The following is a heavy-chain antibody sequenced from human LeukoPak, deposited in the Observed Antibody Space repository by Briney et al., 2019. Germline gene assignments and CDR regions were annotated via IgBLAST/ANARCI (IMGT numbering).Heavy chain of an antibody. Sequence: PSETLSLTCTVSGGSISSYYWSWIRQPPGKGLEWIGYIYYSGSTNYNPSLKSRVTISVDTSKNQFSLKLSSVTAADTAVYYCASISHRFPEGFRYFDYWGQGTLVTVSS. D-gene: IGHD3-10*01. CDR3: ASISHRFPEGFRYFDY. CDR2: IYYSGST. V-gene: IGHV4-59*01. CDR1: GGSISSYY. J-gene: IGHJ4*02.